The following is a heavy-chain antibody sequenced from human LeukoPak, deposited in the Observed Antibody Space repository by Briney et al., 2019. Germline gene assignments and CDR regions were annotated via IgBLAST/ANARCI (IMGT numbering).Heavy chain of an antibody. CDR1: GFTFSSSA. V-gene: IGHV3-23*01. CDR3: ARASILRYFDWLHGPFDY. D-gene: IGHD3-9*01. CDR2: ISGSGGST. J-gene: IGHJ4*02. Sequence: PGGSLRLSCAASGFTFSSSAMSWVRQAPGKGLEWVSAISGSGGSTYYADSVKGRFTISRDNSKNTLYLQMNSLRAEDTAVYYCARASILRYFDWLHGPFDYWGQGTLVTVSS.